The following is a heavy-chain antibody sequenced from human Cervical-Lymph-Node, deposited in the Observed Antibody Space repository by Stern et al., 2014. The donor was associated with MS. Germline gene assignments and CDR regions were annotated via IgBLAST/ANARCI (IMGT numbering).Heavy chain of an antibody. CDR3: ARKVARWLGFDY. D-gene: IGHD3-10*01. V-gene: IGHV4-31*03. Sequence: VQLVESGPGLVKPSQTLSLTCTVSGGSISSGGYYWSWIRQHPGKGLEXIGYIYYSGSTYYNPSLKSRVTISVDTSKNQFSLKLSSVTAADTAVYYCARKVARWLGFDYWGQGTLVTVSS. CDR2: IYYSGST. CDR1: GGSISSGGYY. J-gene: IGHJ4*02.